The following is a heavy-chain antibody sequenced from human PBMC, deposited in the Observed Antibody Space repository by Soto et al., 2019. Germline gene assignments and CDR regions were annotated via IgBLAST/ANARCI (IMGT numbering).Heavy chain of an antibody. CDR2: IYYSGST. V-gene: IGHV4-39*01. Sequence: SETLSLTCTVSGGSISSSSYYWGWIRQPPGKGLEWIGSIYYSGSTYYNPSLKSRVTISVDTSKNQFSLKLSSVTAADTAVYYCHISLRLVYDNWFDPWGQGTLVTVSS. CDR3: HISLRLVYDNWFDP. D-gene: IGHD6-6*01. CDR1: GGSISSSSYY. J-gene: IGHJ5*02.